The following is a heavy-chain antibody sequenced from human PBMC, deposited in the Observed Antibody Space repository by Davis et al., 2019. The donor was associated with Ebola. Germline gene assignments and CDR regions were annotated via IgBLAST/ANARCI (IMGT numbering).Heavy chain of an antibody. Sequence: PGGSLRLSCAASGFTFSSYGMHWVRQAPGKGLEWVAFIRYDGSNKYYADSVKGRFTISRGNSKNTLCLQMNSLRAEDTAVYYCAKARYSYGYDYFDYWGQGTLVTVSS. V-gene: IGHV3-30*02. CDR3: AKARYSYGYDYFDY. CDR1: GFTFSSYG. D-gene: IGHD5-18*01. CDR2: IRYDGSNK. J-gene: IGHJ4*02.